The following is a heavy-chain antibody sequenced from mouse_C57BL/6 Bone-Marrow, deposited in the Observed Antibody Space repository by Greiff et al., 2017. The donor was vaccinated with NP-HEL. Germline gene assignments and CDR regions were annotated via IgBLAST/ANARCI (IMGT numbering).Heavy chain of an antibody. D-gene: IGHD1-1*01. V-gene: IGHV1-15*01. CDR2: IDPETGGT. Sequence: VKLQQSGAELVRPGASVTLSCKASGYTFTDYEMHWVKQTPVHGLEWIGAIDPETGGTAYNQKFKGKAILTADKSSSTAYMELRSLTSEDSAVYYCTNYYGSSYVPYYAMDYWGQGTSVTVSS. CDR1: GYTFTDYE. CDR3: TNYYGSSYVPYYAMDY. J-gene: IGHJ4*01.